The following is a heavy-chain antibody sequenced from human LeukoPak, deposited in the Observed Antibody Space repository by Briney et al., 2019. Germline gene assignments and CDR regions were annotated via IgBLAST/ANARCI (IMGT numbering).Heavy chain of an antibody. J-gene: IGHJ4*02. CDR2: ISSSSSYI. CDR1: GFTFGSYS. Sequence: GGSLRLSCAASGFTFGSYSMNWVRQAPGKGLEWVSSISSSSSYIYYADSVKGRFTISRDNAKNSLYLQMNSLRAEDTAVYYCARVPNCSSTSCYLEWGYYFDYWGQGTLVTVSS. CDR3: ARVPNCSSTSCYLEWGYYFDY. V-gene: IGHV3-21*01. D-gene: IGHD2-2*01.